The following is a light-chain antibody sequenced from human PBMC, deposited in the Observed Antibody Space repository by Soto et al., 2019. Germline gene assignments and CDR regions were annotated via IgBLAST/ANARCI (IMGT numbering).Light chain of an antibody. V-gene: IGLV2-11*01. CDR1: NSDVGRYNF. Sequence: QSALTQPRSVSGSPGQSVTISCTGTNSDVGRYNFVSWYQQLPGKAPKLLISAVSQRPSGVPDGFSGSKSGNTASLTISGLQADDEADYFCYSYTASDIWVFGGGTKVTVL. J-gene: IGLJ3*02. CDR2: AVS. CDR3: YSYTASDIWV.